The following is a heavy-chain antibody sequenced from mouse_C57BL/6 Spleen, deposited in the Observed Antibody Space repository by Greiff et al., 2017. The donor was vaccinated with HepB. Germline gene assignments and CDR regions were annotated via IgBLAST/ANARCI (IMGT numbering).Heavy chain of an antibody. V-gene: IGHV5-6*01. CDR1: GFTFSSYG. CDR2: ISSGGSYT. J-gene: IGHJ2*01. CDR3: ARLGGAHYFDY. Sequence: EVQGVESGGDLVKPGGSLKLSCAASGFTFSSYGMSWVRQTPDKRLEWVATISSGGSYTYYPDSVKGRFTISRDNAKNTLYLQMSSLKSEDTAMYYWARLGGAHYFDYWGQGTTLTVSS.